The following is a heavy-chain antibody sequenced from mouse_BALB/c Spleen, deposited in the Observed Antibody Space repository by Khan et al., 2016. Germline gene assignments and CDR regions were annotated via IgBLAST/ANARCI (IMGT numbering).Heavy chain of an antibody. V-gene: IGHV1-54*01. CDR1: GYAFTNCL. D-gene: IGHD1-1*01. Sequence: QVQLQQSGAELVRPGTSVKVSCKASGYAFTNCLIEWVKQRPGQGLEWIGVINPGSGGTNYNESLQGKATLTADNSSSTAYIQLSSPTLDESAVYCGAGQYGSSYVGFAYWGQGTLVTVSA. J-gene: IGHJ3*01. CDR2: INPGSGGT. CDR3: AGQYGSSYVGFAY.